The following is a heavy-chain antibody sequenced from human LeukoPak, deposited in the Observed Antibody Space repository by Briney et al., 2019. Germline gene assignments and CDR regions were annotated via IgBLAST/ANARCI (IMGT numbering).Heavy chain of an antibody. J-gene: IGHJ6*03. V-gene: IGHV1-69*06. Sequence: GASVKVSCKASGGTFSSYAISWVRQAPGQGLEWMGGIIPIFGTANYAQKFQGRVTITADKSTSTAYMELSSLRSEDTAVYYCASSQFARYYYYYYMDVWGKGTTVTVSS. CDR3: ASSQFARYYYYYYMDV. CDR1: GGTFSSYA. CDR2: IIPIFGTA. D-gene: IGHD2-21*01.